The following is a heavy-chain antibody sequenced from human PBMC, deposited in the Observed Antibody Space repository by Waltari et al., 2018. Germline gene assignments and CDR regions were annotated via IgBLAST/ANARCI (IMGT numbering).Heavy chain of an antibody. J-gene: IGHJ3*02. CDR2: ISYSGDP. CDR3: ARATVFGVVTDTFDI. D-gene: IGHD3-3*01. CDR1: GASIRGYH. Sequence: VQLQESGPGLVKPSETLSLTCAVSGASIRGYHWTWIRQPPGGGLEWIGHISYSGDPASGPSLRSRVTISVDTSKNHFSLKLTSVTAADTAVYYCARATVFGVVTDTFDIWSQGTMVTVSS. V-gene: IGHV4-59*01.